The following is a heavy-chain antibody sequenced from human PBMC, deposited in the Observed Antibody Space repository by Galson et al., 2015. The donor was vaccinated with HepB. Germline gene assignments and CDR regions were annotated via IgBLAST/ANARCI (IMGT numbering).Heavy chain of an antibody. V-gene: IGHV3-49*03. CDR2: IRSKAYGGTT. CDR3: TRAGHYYDSSGYFGSIDY. CDR1: GFTFGDYA. J-gene: IGHJ4*02. Sequence: SLRLSCAASGFTFGDYAMSWFRQAPGKGLEWVGFIRSKAYGGTTEYAASVKGRFTISRDDSKSIAYLQMNSLKTEDTAVYYCTRAGHYYDSSGYFGSIDYWGQGTLVTVSS. D-gene: IGHD3-22*01.